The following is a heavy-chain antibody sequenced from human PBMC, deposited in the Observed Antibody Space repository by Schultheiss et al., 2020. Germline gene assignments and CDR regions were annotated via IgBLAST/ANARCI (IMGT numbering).Heavy chain of an antibody. CDR2: ISSSSSYT. Sequence: GGSLRLSCAASGFTFSDYYMSWIRQASGKGLEWVSYISSSSSYTNYADSVKGRFTISRDNAKNSLYLQMNSLRAEDTAVYYCARGVGRNYYGSGSYGYWGQGTLVTVSS. J-gene: IGHJ4*02. D-gene: IGHD3-10*01. CDR1: GFTFSDYY. CDR3: ARGVGRNYYGSGSYGY. V-gene: IGHV3-11*06.